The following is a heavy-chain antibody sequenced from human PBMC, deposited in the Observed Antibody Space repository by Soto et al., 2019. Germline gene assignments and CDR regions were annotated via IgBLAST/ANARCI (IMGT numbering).Heavy chain of an antibody. CDR3: ARLDGYDSHYYYGMDV. D-gene: IGHD5-12*01. CDR2: IDPSDSYT. Sequence: GESLKISCKGSGYSFTSYWISWVRQMPGKGLEWMGRIDPSDSYTNYSPSFQGHVTISADKSISTAYPQWSSLKASDTAMYYCARLDGYDSHYYYGMDVWGQGTTVTVSS. CDR1: GYSFTSYW. V-gene: IGHV5-10-1*01. J-gene: IGHJ6*02.